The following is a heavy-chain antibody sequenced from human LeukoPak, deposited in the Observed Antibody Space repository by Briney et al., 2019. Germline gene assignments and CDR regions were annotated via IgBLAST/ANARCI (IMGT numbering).Heavy chain of an antibody. Sequence: GGSLRLSCAASGFTFSSYAMSWVRQAPGKGLEWVSAISGSGGSSYYADSVKGRFTISRDNSKDTLYLQMNSLRAEDTAVYYCAKADYYYYGMDVWGQGTTVTVSS. J-gene: IGHJ6*02. CDR1: GFTFSSYA. CDR3: AKADYYYYGMDV. CDR2: ISGSGGSS. V-gene: IGHV3-23*01.